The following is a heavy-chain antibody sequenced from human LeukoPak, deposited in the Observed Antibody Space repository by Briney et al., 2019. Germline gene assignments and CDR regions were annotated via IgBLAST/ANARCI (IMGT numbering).Heavy chain of an antibody. V-gene: IGHV4-34*01. CDR1: GGSFSGYY. CDR3: ARSGITGTTDFDY. CDR2: INHSGST. Sequence: SETLSLTCAVYGGSFSGYYWSWIRQPPGKGLEWIGEINHSGSTNYNPSLKSRVTISVDTSKNQFSLKLSSVTAADMAVYYCARSGITGTTDFDYWGQGTLVTVSS. D-gene: IGHD1-20*01. J-gene: IGHJ4*02.